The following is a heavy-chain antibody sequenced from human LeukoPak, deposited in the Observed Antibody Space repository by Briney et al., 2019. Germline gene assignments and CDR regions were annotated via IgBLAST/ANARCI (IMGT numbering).Heavy chain of an antibody. CDR2: ISHDGNNK. CDR3: AKGKDYYDSSGYYYTYAFDM. J-gene: IGHJ3*02. V-gene: IGHV3-30*18. Sequence: GGSLRLSCAASGFTFSSYAMHWVRQAPGKGLEWVAFISHDGNNKYYADSVRGRFTISRDNSKNTLNLQMNSLRAEDTAVYYCAKGKDYYDSSGYYYTYAFDMWGPGTMVTVSS. CDR1: GFTFSSYA. D-gene: IGHD3-22*01.